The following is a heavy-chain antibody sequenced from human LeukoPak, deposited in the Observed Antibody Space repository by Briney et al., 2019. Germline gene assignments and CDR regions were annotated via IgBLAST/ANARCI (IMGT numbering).Heavy chain of an antibody. CDR1: GFTLSSYA. V-gene: IGHV3-11*06. D-gene: IGHD4-17*01. CDR3: ARVTLYGESALDY. Sequence: KTGGSLRLSCAASGFTLSSYAMSWIRQAPGKGLEWVSYISGSSHYTNTADSVKGRFTISRDNAKNSLYLQMNSLRTEDTAVYYCARVTLYGESALDYWGQGTLVTVSS. CDR2: ISGSSHYT. J-gene: IGHJ4*02.